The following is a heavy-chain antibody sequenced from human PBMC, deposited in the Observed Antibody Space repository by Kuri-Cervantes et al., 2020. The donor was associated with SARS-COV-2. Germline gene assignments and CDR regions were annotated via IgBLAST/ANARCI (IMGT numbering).Heavy chain of an antibody. V-gene: IGHV3-11*06. Sequence: LSLTCAASGFTFSDYYMSWIRQAPGKGLEWVSSISSSSSYIYYADSVKGRFTISRDNAKNSLYLQMNSLRAEDTAVYYCARERYSYGLAWEPFDYWGQGTLVTVSS. CDR1: GFTFSDYY. CDR3: ARERYSYGLAWEPFDY. CDR2: ISSSSSYI. D-gene: IGHD5-18*01. J-gene: IGHJ4*02.